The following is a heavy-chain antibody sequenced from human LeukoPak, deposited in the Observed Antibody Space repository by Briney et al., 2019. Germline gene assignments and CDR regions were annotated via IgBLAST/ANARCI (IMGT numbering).Heavy chain of an antibody. J-gene: IGHJ4*02. CDR2: TYYRSKWYN. CDR3: ARGRYSGYDYVPNFDY. D-gene: IGHD5-12*01. CDR1: GDSVSSNSAA. Sequence: SQTLSLTCAISGDSVSSNSAAWNWIRQSPSRGLEWLGRTYYRSKWYNDYAVSVKSRITINADTSKNQFSLQLNSVTPEDTAVYYCARGRYSGYDYVPNFDYWGQGTLVTVSS. V-gene: IGHV6-1*01.